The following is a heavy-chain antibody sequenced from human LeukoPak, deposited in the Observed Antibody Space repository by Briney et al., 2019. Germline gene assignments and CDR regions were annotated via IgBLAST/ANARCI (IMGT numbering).Heavy chain of an antibody. J-gene: IGHJ4*02. CDR2: ISSSGSTI. CDR3: AKEIAAAGTYY. V-gene: IGHV3-48*03. D-gene: IGHD6-13*01. CDR1: GFTFSSYE. Sequence: GGSLRLSCAASGFTFSSYEMNWVRQAPGKGLEWVSYISSSGSTIYYADSVKGRFTISRDNSKNTLYLQMNSLRAEDTAVYYCAKEIAAAGTYYWGQGTLVTVSS.